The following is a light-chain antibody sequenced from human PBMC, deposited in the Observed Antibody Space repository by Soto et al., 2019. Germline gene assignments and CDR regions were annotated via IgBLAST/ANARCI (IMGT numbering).Light chain of an antibody. CDR1: HSVNDF. CDR3: QHRSNWRPTVT. CDR2: DAS. V-gene: IGKV3-11*01. Sequence: EIVLTQSPATLSLSPGERATLSCRASHSVNDFLAWYQQKPGQAPRLLIYDASNRATGVPARFSGSGSEADFTLTITSLEPEDVAVYYCQHRSNWRPTVTFGRGTKVEIK. J-gene: IGKJ1*01.